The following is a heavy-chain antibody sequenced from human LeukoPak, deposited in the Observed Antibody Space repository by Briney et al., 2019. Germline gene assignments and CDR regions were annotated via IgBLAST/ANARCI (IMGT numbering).Heavy chain of an antibody. CDR2: IWYDGSKK. CDR1: GYPFSSYG. CDR3: AKAPPGYSSSWYYFDY. J-gene: IGHJ4*02. Sequence: PGGSLRLSCAASGYPFSSYGMHWVRQAPGKGREWVAVIWYDGSKKYYADSVKGRFTISRDNSKNTLYLQMNSLRAEDTAVDYCAKAPPGYSSSWYYFDYWGQGTLVTVSS. V-gene: IGHV3-33*06. D-gene: IGHD6-13*01.